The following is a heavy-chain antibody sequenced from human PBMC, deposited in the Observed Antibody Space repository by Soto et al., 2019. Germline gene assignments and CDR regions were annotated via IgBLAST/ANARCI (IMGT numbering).Heavy chain of an antibody. J-gene: IGHJ3*02. V-gene: IGHV4-4*02. CDR3: ARVTYYDIFASGTPDAFDI. D-gene: IGHD3-9*01. CDR1: GGSISSGNW. CDR2: IHHSGST. Sequence: SLTCAVSGGSISSGNWWSWVRQPPGTGLEWIGEIHHSGSTNYNPSLKSRVTISVDKSKNHFSLRLSSVTAADTAVYYCARVTYYDIFASGTPDAFDIWGQGTMVTVSS.